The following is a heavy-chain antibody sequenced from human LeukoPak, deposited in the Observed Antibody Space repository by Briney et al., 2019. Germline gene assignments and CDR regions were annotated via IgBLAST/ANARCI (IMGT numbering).Heavy chain of an antibody. Sequence: GESLKISCKGSGYTFTGYYMHWVRQAPGQGLEWMGWINPNSGGTNYAQKFQGRVTMTRDTSISTAYMELSRLRSDDTAVYYCARVLVPAATDDAFDIWGQGTMVTASS. J-gene: IGHJ3*02. V-gene: IGHV1-2*02. CDR3: ARVLVPAATDDAFDI. CDR1: GYTFTGYY. CDR2: INPNSGGT. D-gene: IGHD2-2*01.